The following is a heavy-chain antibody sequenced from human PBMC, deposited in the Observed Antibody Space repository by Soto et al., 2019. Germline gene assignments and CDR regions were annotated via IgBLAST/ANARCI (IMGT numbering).Heavy chain of an antibody. V-gene: IGHV4-4*01. J-gene: IGHJ4*02. D-gene: IGHD6-19*01. Sequence: QVQLQESGPGLVKPSGTLSLTCAVSVTSISSNFWWSWVRQPPGKGLEWIGEAHPSGTTNYNPSLESRATISVDKSNNQLSLNLNSLTAADTAVFCCARHVGVAGTRGFDYWGQGVLVAVSS. CDR2: AHPSGTT. CDR3: ARHVGVAGTRGFDY. CDR1: VTSISSNFW.